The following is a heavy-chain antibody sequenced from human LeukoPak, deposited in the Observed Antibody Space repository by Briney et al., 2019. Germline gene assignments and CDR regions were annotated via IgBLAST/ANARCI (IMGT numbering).Heavy chain of an antibody. CDR1: GFTFSSYS. CDR2: ISTSSSYI. V-gene: IGHV3-21*01. J-gene: IGHJ4*02. CDR3: ARAPASDY. Sequence: PGGSLRLSCAASGFTFSSYSMNWVRQAPGKGLEWVSSISTSSSYIYYVDSVKGRFTISRDNAKNSLYLQMNSLRVEDTAVYYCARAPASDYWGQGTLVTVSS.